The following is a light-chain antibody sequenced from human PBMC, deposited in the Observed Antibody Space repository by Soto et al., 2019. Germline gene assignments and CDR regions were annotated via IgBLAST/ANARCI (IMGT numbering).Light chain of an antibody. CDR3: QTWVTGIQV. V-gene: IGLV4-69*01. J-gene: IGLJ2*01. CDR1: SGHSSYA. CDR2: LNSDGSH. Sequence: QSVLTQSPSASASLGASVKLTCTLSSGHSSYAIAWHQQRPEKGPRYLMKLNSDGSHSKGDGIPDRFSGSSSGAERYLTISSLQSEDEADYYCQTWVTGIQVFGGETQLTVL.